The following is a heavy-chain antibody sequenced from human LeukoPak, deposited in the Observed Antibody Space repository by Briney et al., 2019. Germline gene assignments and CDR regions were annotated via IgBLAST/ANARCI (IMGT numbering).Heavy chain of an antibody. V-gene: IGHV3-53*04. Sequence: PGGSLRLSCAASGFTVSSNYMSWIRQAAGKGLEWVSFIYSAGNTYYADFVKGRFTISRHTSKNTLYLQMNSLRAEDTAVYYCARASGYCGSRRWFDPWGQGTMVTVSS. D-gene: IGHD5-12*01. CDR1: GFTVSSNY. CDR2: IYSAGNT. J-gene: IGHJ5*02. CDR3: ARASGYCGSRRWFDP.